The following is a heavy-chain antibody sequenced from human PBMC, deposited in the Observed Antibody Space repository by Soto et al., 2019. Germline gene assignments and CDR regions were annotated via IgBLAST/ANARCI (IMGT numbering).Heavy chain of an antibody. CDR2: ISYDGSNK. Sequence: SLRLSCAVSGLTFSSYGMHWVRQAPGKGLEWVAVISYDGSNKYYADSVKGRFTISRDNSKNTVYLQMNSLRGEDTAVYYCARRGSSSGGTVYWGQGLLVTVSS. V-gene: IGHV3-30*03. D-gene: IGHD6-6*01. J-gene: IGHJ4*02. CDR1: GLTFSSYG. CDR3: ARRGSSSGGTVY.